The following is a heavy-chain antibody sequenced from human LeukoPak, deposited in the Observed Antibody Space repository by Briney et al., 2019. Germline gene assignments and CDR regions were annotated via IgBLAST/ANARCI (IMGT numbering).Heavy chain of an antibody. CDR1: GFTFSSYA. J-gene: IGHJ4*02. CDR2: ISYDGSNK. CDR3: ARDKLRDGGFDY. V-gene: IGHV3-30-3*01. Sequence: GRSLRLSCAASGFTFSSYAMHWVRQAPGKGLEWVAVISYDGSNKYYADSVKGRFTISRDNSKNTLYLQMNSLRAEDTAVYYCARDKLRDGGFDYWGQGTLVTVSS. D-gene: IGHD5-24*01.